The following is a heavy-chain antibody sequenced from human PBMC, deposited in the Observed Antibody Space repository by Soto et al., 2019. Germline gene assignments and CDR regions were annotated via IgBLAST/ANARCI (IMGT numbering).Heavy chain of an antibody. CDR2: IKVDGSDT. V-gene: IGHV3-7*01. CDR1: GFTFSGDW. J-gene: IGHJ3*02. D-gene: IGHD2-15*01. CDR3: ARSLGWRDAFDI. Sequence: EVHLVESGGGLVQPGGSLRLSCAASGFTFSGDWMTWVRQAPGKVLEWVANIKVDGSDTYYVDSVKGRFTISRDNAKNSLYLQMNSLRAEDTAVYYCARSLGWRDAFDIWGQGTIVTVSS.